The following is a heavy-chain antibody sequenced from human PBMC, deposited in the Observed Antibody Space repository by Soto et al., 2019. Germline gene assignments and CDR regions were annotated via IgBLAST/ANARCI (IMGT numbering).Heavy chain of an antibody. Sequence: PSETLSLTCTVSGGSISSSGYYWGWIRQPPGKGLEWVGSIYYSGSTYYNPSLKSRVTISVDTSKNQFSLKLSSVTAADTAVYYCASIQTTVTTDFDYWGQGTLVTV. CDR3: ASIQTTVTTDFDY. CDR1: GGSISSSGYY. D-gene: IGHD4-17*01. CDR2: IYYSGST. V-gene: IGHV4-39*01. J-gene: IGHJ4*02.